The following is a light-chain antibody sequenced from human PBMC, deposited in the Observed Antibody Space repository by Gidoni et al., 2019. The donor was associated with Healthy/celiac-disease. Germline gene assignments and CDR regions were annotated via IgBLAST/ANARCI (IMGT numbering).Light chain of an antibody. J-gene: IGKJ2*01. CDR2: LGS. CDR1: QSLLHSNGYNY. V-gene: IGKV2-28*01. CDR3: MQALQTRYT. Sequence: DIVMTPSPLSLPVTPGEPASISCRSSQSLLHSNGYNYLDWYLQKPGQSPQLLIYLGSNRASGVPDRFSGSGSGTDFTLKISRVEAEEVGVYYCMQALQTRYTFXQXTKLEIK.